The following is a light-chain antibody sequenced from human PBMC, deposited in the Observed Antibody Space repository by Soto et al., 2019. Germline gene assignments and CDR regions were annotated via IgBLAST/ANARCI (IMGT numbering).Light chain of an antibody. CDR3: QQYNSYSQT. J-gene: IGKJ1*01. Sequence: DIQMTQSPSTLSASVGDRVSITCRASQSVSSWLAWYQQKPGKAPKLLIYDASGLESGVPSRFSGSGSGTEFTLTISSLQPDDFATYDCQQYNSYSQTFGQGTKVDIK. CDR2: DAS. CDR1: QSVSSW. V-gene: IGKV1-5*01.